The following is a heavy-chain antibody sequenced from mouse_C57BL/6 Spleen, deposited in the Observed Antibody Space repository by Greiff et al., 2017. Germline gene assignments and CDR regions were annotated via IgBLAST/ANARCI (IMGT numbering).Heavy chain of an antibody. CDR2: IYPGSGST. CDR1: GYTFTSYW. Sequence: QVQLQQPGAELVKPGASVQMSCKASGYTFTSYWITWVKQRPGQGLEWIGDIYPGSGSTNYNEKFKSKATLTVDTSSSTAYMQLSSLTSEDSAVYYCARERPIYDYDGFDYWGQGTTLTVSS. CDR3: ARERPIYDYDGFDY. V-gene: IGHV1-55*01. J-gene: IGHJ2*01. D-gene: IGHD2-4*01.